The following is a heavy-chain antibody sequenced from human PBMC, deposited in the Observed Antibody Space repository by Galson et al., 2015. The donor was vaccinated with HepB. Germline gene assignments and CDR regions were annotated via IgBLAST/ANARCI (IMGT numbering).Heavy chain of an antibody. V-gene: IGHV5-10-1*01. D-gene: IGHD6-13*01. CDR1: GYSFTSYW. CDR2: IDPSDSYT. CDR3: ARRAADGMAAPGYYYGMDV. Sequence: QSGAEVKKPGESLRISCKGSGYSFTSYWISWVRQMPGKGREWMGRIDPSDSYTNYSPSFQGHVTISADKSISTAYLQWSSLKASDTAMYYCARRAADGMAAPGYYYGMDVWGQGTTVTVSS. J-gene: IGHJ6*02.